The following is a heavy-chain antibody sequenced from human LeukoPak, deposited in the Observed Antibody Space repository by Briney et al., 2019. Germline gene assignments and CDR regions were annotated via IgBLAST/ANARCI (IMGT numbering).Heavy chain of an antibody. J-gene: IGHJ5*02. CDR1: GGTFSSYA. V-gene: IGHV1-69*05. CDR3: ARSRSIAARRDWFDP. CDR2: IIPIFGTA. D-gene: IGHD6-6*01. Sequence: SVKVSCKASGGTFSSYAISWVRQAPGQGLEWMGGIIPIFGTANYAQKFQGRVTITTDESTSTAYMELSSLRSEDTAVYHCARSRSIAARRDWFDPWGQGTLVTVSS.